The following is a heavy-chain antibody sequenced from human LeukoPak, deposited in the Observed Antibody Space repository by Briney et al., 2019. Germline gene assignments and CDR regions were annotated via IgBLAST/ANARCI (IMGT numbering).Heavy chain of an antibody. CDR1: GGSISGYY. CDR3: ARLASSGWSHCDY. V-gene: IGHV4-59*08. J-gene: IGHJ4*02. CDR2: IYYSGST. Sequence: SETLSLTCTVSGGSISGYYWSWIRQPPGKGPEWIGYIYYSGSTNYNPSLKSRVTISVDTSKNQFSLKMNSVTTADTAVYYCARLASSGWSHCDYWGQGTLVTVSS. D-gene: IGHD6-19*01.